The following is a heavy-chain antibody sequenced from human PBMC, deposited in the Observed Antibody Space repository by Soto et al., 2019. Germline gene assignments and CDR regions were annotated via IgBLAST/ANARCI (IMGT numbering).Heavy chain of an antibody. CDR1: AYTLTCYY. Sequence: GSVKFSCNASAYTLTCYYMHSVRQAPGQALDWVGWINPNSGGTNYAQKFQGRFTITRDTSISTAYMELSRLRSDDTAVYYCARDFLGRYYYDSSGPEDAFDIWAQGTMVTASS. D-gene: IGHD3-22*01. CDR2: INPNSGGT. J-gene: IGHJ3*02. CDR3: ARDFLGRYYYDSSGPEDAFDI. V-gene: IGHV1-2*02.